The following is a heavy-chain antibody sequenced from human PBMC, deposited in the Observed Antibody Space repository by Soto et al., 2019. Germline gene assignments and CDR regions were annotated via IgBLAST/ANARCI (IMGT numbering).Heavy chain of an antibody. Sequence: QAQLVQSGAEVKKPGASVRVSCKAFGYTFSTYGITWVRQAPGQGLEWMGWISAYHGNTNYAQNLQGRATMTTDTSASTAYLELRSLRSDDTAVYYCARSYYDYVWGPHNWFDPWGQGTLVTVSS. CDR2: ISAYHGNT. CDR1: GYTFSTYG. V-gene: IGHV1-18*01. CDR3: ARSYYDYVWGPHNWFDP. D-gene: IGHD3-16*01. J-gene: IGHJ5*02.